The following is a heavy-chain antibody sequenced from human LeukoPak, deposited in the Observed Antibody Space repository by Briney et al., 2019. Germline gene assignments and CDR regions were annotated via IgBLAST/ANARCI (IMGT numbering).Heavy chain of an antibody. V-gene: IGHV4-30-4*01. CDR1: GGSISSGDYY. CDR2: IYYSGST. J-gene: IGHJ4*02. D-gene: IGHD2-15*01. CDR3: ARVDVVGEYYFDY. Sequence: SQTLSLTCTVSGGSISSGDYYWSWIRQPPGKGLEWIGYIYYSGSTYYNPSLKSRVTISVDTSKNQFSLKLSSVTAADTAVYYRARVDVVGEYYFDYWGQGTLVTVSS.